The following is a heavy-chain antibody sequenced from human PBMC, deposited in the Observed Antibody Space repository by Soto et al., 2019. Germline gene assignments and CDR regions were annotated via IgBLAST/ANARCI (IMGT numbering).Heavy chain of an antibody. Sequence: GGSLRLSCAASGFTFSRYAMSWVRQAPGKGLEWVSAISGSGGSTYYADSVKGRFTTSRDNSKNTLYLQMNSLRAEDTAVYYCAKGVRYDILTGPNWFDPWGQGTLVTVSS. CDR1: GFTFSRYA. V-gene: IGHV3-23*01. CDR3: AKGVRYDILTGPNWFDP. D-gene: IGHD3-9*01. J-gene: IGHJ5*02. CDR2: ISGSGGST.